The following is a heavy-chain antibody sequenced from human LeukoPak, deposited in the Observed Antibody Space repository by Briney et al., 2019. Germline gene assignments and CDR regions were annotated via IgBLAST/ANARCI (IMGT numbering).Heavy chain of an antibody. CDR3: ARVGPYCSSTSCPTPDWFDP. V-gene: IGHV4-34*01. CDR1: GGSFSGYY. Sequence: SSETLSLICAVYGGSFSGYYWSWIRQPPGKGLEWIGEINHSGSTNYNPSLKSRVTISVDTSKNQFSLKLSSVTAADTAVYYCARVGPYCSSTSCPTPDWFDPWGQGTLVTVSS. J-gene: IGHJ5*02. CDR2: INHSGST. D-gene: IGHD2-2*01.